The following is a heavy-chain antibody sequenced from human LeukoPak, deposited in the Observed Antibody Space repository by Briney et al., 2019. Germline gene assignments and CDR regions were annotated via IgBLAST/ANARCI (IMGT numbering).Heavy chain of an antibody. D-gene: IGHD4-17*01. J-gene: IGHJ3*01. CDR3: ARDRAYGDDAFDL. CDR1: GFNFGRYY. V-gene: IGHV3-11*01. Sequence: GGSLRLSCGASGFNFGRYYMSWVRQIPGKGLEWISQISFTGSLNSIYYADSVKGRFTISRDNAKNSLHLQMKSLTVDDTAIYYCARDRAYGDDAFDLWGQGTMVIVSS. CDR2: ISFTGSLNSI.